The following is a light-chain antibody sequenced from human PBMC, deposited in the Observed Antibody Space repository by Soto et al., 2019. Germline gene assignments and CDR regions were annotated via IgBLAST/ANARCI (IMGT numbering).Light chain of an antibody. J-gene: IGKJ3*01. V-gene: IGKV3-15*01. CDR2: GAS. Sequence: EIVLTQSPGTLSLSPGERATLSCRASQSVSRTNLAWYQQKPGQAPRHLIYGASTRATGIPARISGSESGTEFTLTISSLQSEDFAVYYCQQYNKWPFTFGPGTKVDIK. CDR1: QSVSRTN. CDR3: QQYNKWPFT.